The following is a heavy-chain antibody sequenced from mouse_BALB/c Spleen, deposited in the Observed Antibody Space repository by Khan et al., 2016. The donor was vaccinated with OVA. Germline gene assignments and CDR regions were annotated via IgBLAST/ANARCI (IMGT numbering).Heavy chain of an antibody. V-gene: IGHV3-2*02. J-gene: IGHJ3*01. CDR1: GYSITSDYA. Sequence: EVQLVETGPGLVKPSQSLSLTCTVTGYSITSDYAWNWIRQFPGNKLEWMGYISYSGSTTYNPSLKSRISITRDTSKNQFFLQLNSVTTEDTATYYCARWFTYWGHGTLVTVSA. CDR3: ARWFTY. CDR2: ISYSGST.